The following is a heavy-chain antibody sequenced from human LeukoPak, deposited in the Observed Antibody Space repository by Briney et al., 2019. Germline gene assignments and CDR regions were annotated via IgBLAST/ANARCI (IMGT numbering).Heavy chain of an antibody. CDR2: ISSSSSYI. V-gene: IGHV3-21*01. Sequence: GGSLRLSCAASGFTLSSYSMNWVRQAPGKGLEWVSSISSSSSYIYYADSVKGRFTISRDNAKNSLYLQMNSLRAEDTAVYYCARDQIAPRGMDVWGQGTTVTVSS. J-gene: IGHJ6*02. CDR1: GFTLSSYS. D-gene: IGHD2/OR15-2a*01. CDR3: ARDQIAPRGMDV.